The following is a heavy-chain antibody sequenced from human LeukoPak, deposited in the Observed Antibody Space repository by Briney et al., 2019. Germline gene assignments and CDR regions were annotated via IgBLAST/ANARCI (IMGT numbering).Heavy chain of an antibody. CDR1: GFTFSNHA. D-gene: IGHD6-13*01. CDR3: AKDRYWAAAGPTHDD. CDR2: ISSGGLHT. J-gene: IGHJ4*02. Sequence: GGSLRLSCAASGFTFSNHAMSWLRQPPGKGLEWVSVISSGGLHTDYADPVKGRLTISRDNSKNTLYLQMNSLRAEDTAMYYCAKDRYWAAAGPTHDDWGQGTLVTVSS. V-gene: IGHV3-23*01.